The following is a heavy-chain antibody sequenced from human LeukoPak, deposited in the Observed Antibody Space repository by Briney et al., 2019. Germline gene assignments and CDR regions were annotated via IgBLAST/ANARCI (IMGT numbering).Heavy chain of an antibody. CDR2: IFYRGST. CDR1: GGSINSDY. J-gene: IGHJ4*02. D-gene: IGHD6-19*01. CDR3: ARGLSSGWSLPDY. Sequence: SETLSLTCTVSGGSINSDYWSWIRQSPGKGLEWIGYIFYRGSTNYNPSLKSRVTISIDKSKNQFSLKLTSVTAADTAVYSCARGLSSGWSLPDYWGQGTLVTVSS. V-gene: IGHV4-59*01.